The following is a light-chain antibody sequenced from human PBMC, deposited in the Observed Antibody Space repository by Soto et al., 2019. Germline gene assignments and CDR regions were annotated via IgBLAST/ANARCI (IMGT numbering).Light chain of an antibody. V-gene: IGKV1-5*03. CDR1: QSISSW. CDR3: QQYNSYSWT. Sequence: DIQMTQSPSTLSASVGDRVTITCRASQSISSWLAWYQQKPGKAPTLLIYKASSLESGVPSRFSGSGSGTEFTLTISSLQPDDSATYYCQQYNSYSWTFGQGTKVEIE. J-gene: IGKJ1*01. CDR2: KAS.